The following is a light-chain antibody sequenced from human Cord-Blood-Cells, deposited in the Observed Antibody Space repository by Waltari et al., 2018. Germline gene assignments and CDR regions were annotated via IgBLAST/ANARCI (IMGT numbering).Light chain of an antibody. CDR2: EGS. J-gene: IGLJ3*02. V-gene: IGLV2-23*01. CDR1: SSDVGSYNL. CDR3: CSYAGSSTWV. Sequence: QSALTQPASVSGSPGQSLTLPCTGTSSDVGSYNLASWYHQHPGKAPKLMIYEGSKRPSGVSNRFSGSKSGNTASLTISGLQAEDEADYYCCSYAGSSTWVFGGGTKLTVL.